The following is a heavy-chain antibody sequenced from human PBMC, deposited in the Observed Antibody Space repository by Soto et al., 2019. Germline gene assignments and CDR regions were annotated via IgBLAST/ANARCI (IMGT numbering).Heavy chain of an antibody. CDR2: ISYDGSNK. J-gene: IGHJ4*02. D-gene: IGHD5-12*01. CDR3: ARAPDGYNYFDY. V-gene: IGHV3-30-3*01. CDR1: GFTFSSYA. Sequence: GGSLRLSCAASGFTFSSYAMHWVRQAPGKRLEWVAVISYDGSNKYYADSVKGRFTISRDNSKNTLYLQMNSLRAEDTAVYYCARAPDGYNYFDYWGQGTLVTVSS.